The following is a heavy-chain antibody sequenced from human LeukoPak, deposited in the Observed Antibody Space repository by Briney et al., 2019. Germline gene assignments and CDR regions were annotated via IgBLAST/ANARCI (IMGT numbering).Heavy chain of an antibody. V-gene: IGHV4-59*08. CDR3: ARSYYYDSSGYLIGY. Sequence: SETLSLTCTVSGGSISSYYWSWIRQPPGKGLEWIGYIYYSGSTNYNPSLKSRVTISVDTSKNQFSLKLSSVTAADTAVYYCARSYYYDSSGYLIGYWGQGTLVTVSS. J-gene: IGHJ4*02. CDR2: IYYSGST. CDR1: GGSISSYY. D-gene: IGHD3-22*01.